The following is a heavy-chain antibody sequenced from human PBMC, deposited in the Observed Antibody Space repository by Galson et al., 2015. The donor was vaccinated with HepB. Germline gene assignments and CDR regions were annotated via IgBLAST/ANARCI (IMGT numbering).Heavy chain of an antibody. J-gene: IGHJ3*02. CDR2: IDWNGDK. Sequence: PALVKPTQTLTLTCTFSGFSLTTSGMRVSWIRQPPGKALEWLARIDWNGDKYYSTSLKTRLTISKDTSKNQVVPTMTNMDPVDTATYYCARMFSSSDAFDIWGQGTVVTVSS. D-gene: IGHD6-13*01. V-gene: IGHV2-70*04. CDR1: GFSLTTSGMR. CDR3: ARMFSSSDAFDI.